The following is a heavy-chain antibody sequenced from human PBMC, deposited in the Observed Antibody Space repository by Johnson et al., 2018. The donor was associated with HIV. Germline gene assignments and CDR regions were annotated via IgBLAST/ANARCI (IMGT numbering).Heavy chain of an antibody. D-gene: IGHD5-24*01. CDR2: IYSGGIT. CDR3: AREMAATNAWALDI. Sequence: MQLVESGGGLIQPGGSLRLSCAASGFTVSSNYMSWVRQAPGKGLEWVSVIYSGGITYYADSVKGRFTISRDNSKNTLYLQMNSLRAEDTAVYYCAREMAATNAWALDIWGQGTMVTVSS. V-gene: IGHV3-53*01. J-gene: IGHJ3*02. CDR1: GFTVSSNY.